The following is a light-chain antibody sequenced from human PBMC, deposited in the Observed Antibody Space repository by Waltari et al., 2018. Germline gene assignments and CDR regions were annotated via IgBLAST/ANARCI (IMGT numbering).Light chain of an antibody. CDR2: AAS. CDR1: QNISWY. Sequence: DIQMTQSPSSLSASIGDRVTITCRPSQNISWYLNWYQHEPGKAPKLLIHAASNLQSGVPARFSGSGSGTEFTLTISTLQPEDFAVYYCQQSYSSPPTFGRGTKVEIK. J-gene: IGKJ1*01. CDR3: QQSYSSPPT. V-gene: IGKV1-39*01.